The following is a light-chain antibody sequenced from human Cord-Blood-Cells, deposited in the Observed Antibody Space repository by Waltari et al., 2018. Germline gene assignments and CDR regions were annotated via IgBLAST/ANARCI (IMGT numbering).Light chain of an antibody. CDR3: SSYTSSSTYV. J-gene: IGLJ1*01. CDR1: SSDVGGYNY. Sequence: QSALPQPASVSGSPGQSITISCPGTSSDVGGYNYASWYQQHPGKAPKLMIYDVSNRPSGFSNRFSGSKSGNTASLTISGLQAEDEADYYCSSYTSSSTYVFGTGTKVTVL. V-gene: IGLV2-14*01. CDR2: DVS.